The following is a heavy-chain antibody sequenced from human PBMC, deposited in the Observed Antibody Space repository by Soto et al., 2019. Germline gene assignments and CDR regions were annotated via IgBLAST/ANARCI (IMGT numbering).Heavy chain of an antibody. CDR2: INLDGSTT. CDR3: ARDRGRGWYNYLDY. V-gene: IGHV3-74*01. Sequence: GGSLRLSCAASGFIFSSNWMPWVRQAPGKGLVWVSRINLDGSTTNYADSVKGRFTISRDNPKNTLYLQMNTLRAEDTAIYFCARDRGRGWYNYLDYWGRGTRVTFSS. CDR1: GFIFSSNW. J-gene: IGHJ4*02. D-gene: IGHD6-19*01.